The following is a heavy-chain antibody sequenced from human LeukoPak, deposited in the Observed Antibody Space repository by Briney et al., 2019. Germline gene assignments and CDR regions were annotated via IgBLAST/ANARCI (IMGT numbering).Heavy chain of an antibody. J-gene: IGHJ4*02. D-gene: IGHD3-10*01. Sequence: SETLSLTCTVSGGSISSGDYYWSWIRQPPGKGLEWIGYIYYSGSTYHNPSLKSRVTISVDTSKNQFSLKLSSVTAADTAVYYCARGTVRGALDYWGQGTLVTVSS. CDR3: ARGTVRGALDY. CDR1: GGSISSGDYY. V-gene: IGHV4-30-4*01. CDR2: IYYSGST.